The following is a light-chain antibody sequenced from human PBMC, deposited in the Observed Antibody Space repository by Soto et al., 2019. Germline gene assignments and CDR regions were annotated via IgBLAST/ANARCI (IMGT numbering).Light chain of an antibody. CDR3: CSYAGRSTYV. CDR2: EVS. Sequence: QSVLTQPASVSGSPGQSITISCTGTSSDVGSYNLVSWYQHHPGKAPKLMIYEVSRRPSGVSNRFSGSKSGNTASLTISGLQADVEADYYCCSYAGRSTYVFGTGTKVTVL. V-gene: IGLV2-23*02. CDR1: SSDVGSYNL. J-gene: IGLJ1*01.